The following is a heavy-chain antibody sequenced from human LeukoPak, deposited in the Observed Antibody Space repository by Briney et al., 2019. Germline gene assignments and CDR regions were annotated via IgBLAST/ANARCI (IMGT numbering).Heavy chain of an antibody. V-gene: IGHV3-21*01. CDR1: GFTFSSYS. CDR2: ISSSSSYI. CDR3: ARDGTNQLPTDY. J-gene: IGHJ4*02. Sequence: PGGSLRLSCAASGFTFSSYSMTWVRQAPGKGLEWVSSISSSSSYIYYADSVKGRFTISRDNAKNSLYLQMNSLRAEDTAVYYCARDGTNQLPTDYWGQGTLVTVSS. D-gene: IGHD2-2*01.